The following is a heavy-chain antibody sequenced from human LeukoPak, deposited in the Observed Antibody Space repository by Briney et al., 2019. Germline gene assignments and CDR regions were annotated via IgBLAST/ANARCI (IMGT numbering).Heavy chain of an antibody. V-gene: IGHV4-34*01. CDR3: ARHRCSGGSCYPMNWFDP. CDR2: INHSGST. D-gene: IGHD2-15*01. Sequence: SETLSLTCAVYGGSFSGYYWSWIRQPPGKGLEWIGEINHSGSTNYNPSLKSRVTISVDTSKNQFSLKLSSVTAADTAAYYCARHRCSGGSCYPMNWFDPWGQGTLVTVSS. CDR1: GGSFSGYY. J-gene: IGHJ5*02.